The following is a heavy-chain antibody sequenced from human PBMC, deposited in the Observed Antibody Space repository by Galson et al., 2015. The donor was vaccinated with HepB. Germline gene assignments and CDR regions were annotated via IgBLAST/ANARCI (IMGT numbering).Heavy chain of an antibody. CDR3: ARDAPYYDFWSGYRLDY. D-gene: IGHD3-3*01. Sequence: SLRLSCAASGFTFSSYWMSWVRQAPGKGLEWVANIKQDGSEKYYVDSVKGRFTISRDNAKNSLYLQMNSLRAEDTAVYYCARDAPYYDFWSGYRLDYWGQGTLVTVSS. J-gene: IGHJ4*02. CDR1: GFTFSSYW. V-gene: IGHV3-7*03. CDR2: IKQDGSEK.